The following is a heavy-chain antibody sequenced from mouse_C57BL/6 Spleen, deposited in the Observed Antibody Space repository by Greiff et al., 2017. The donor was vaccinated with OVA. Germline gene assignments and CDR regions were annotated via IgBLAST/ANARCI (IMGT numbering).Heavy chain of an antibody. Sequence: EVQLQQSGPVLVKPGASVKMSCKASGYTFTDYYMNWVKQSHGKSLEWIGVINPYNGGTSYNQKFKGKATLTVDKSSSTAYMELNSLTSEDSAVYYWARSRYWDFDVWGTGTTVTVSS. CDR1: GYTFTDYY. CDR2: INPYNGGT. J-gene: IGHJ1*03. V-gene: IGHV1-19*01. CDR3: ARSRYWDFDV.